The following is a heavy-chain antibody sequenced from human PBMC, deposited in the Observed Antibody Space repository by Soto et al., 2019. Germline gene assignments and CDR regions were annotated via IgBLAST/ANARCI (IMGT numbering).Heavy chain of an antibody. Sequence: GGSLRLSCAASGFTFSSYGMHWVRQAPGKGLEWVAVIWYDGSNKYYADSVKGRFTISRDNSKNTLYLQMNSLRAEDTAVYYCARDRKQLWFGECADYWGQGTLVTVSS. V-gene: IGHV3-33*01. CDR1: GFTFSSYG. CDR2: IWYDGSNK. D-gene: IGHD3-10*01. J-gene: IGHJ4*02. CDR3: ARDRKQLWFGECADY.